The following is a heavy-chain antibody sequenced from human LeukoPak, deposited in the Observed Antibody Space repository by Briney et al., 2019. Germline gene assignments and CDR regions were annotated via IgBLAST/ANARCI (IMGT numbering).Heavy chain of an antibody. Sequence: MPSETLSLTCTVSGGSISGYYWTWIRQPPGKGLEWIGYIYYTGSTNYNPSLKSRVTISVDTSKNQFSLNLSSVPAADTALYYCARFDRDGYNLDYWGQGTLVTVSS. D-gene: IGHD5-24*01. V-gene: IGHV4-59*01. J-gene: IGHJ4*02. CDR2: IYYTGST. CDR3: ARFDRDGYNLDY. CDR1: GGSISGYY.